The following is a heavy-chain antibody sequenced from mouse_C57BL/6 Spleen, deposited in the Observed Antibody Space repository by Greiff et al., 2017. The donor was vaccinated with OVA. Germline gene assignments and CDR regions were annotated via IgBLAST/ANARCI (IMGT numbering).Heavy chain of an antibody. Sequence: VQLQQSGPELVKPGASVKISCKASGYTFTDYYMNWVKQSHGKSLEWIGDINPNNGGTSYNQKFKGKATLTVDKSSSTAYMELRSLTSEDSAVYYCAKGVGSSYGFAYWGQGALVTVST. V-gene: IGHV1-26*01. CDR2: INPNNGGT. CDR1: GYTFTDYY. J-gene: IGHJ3*01. D-gene: IGHD1-1*01. CDR3: AKGVGSSYGFAY.